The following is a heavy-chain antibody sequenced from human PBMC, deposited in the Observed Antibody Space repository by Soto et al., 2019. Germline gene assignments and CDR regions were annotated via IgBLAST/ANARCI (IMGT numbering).Heavy chain of an antibody. D-gene: IGHD3-10*01. V-gene: IGHV1-69*02. CDR3: ASCYGSGYRAFDY. J-gene: IGHJ4*02. CDR2: VNPIVSMS. CDR1: GDTFNFYS. Sequence: QVQLVQSGAEVKRPGSSVKVSCKASGDTFNFYSINWVRQAPGLGLEWMGRVNPIVSMSNYAQKFQGRVTMTADKSNRTAYLELSSLEFEETAIYFRASCYGSGYRAFDYWGQGALVTVSS.